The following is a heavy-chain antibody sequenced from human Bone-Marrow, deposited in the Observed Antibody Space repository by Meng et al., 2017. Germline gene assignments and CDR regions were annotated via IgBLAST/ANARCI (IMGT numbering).Heavy chain of an antibody. CDR1: GFTFNAYG. V-gene: IGHV3-33*01. D-gene: IGHD3-9*01. J-gene: IGHJ3*02. CDR3: ARSYYDILTGESTNAFDI. CDR2: IWYDGSNK. Sequence: GGSLRLSCETSGFTFNAYGMHWVRQAPGKGLEWVAVIWYDGSNKYYADSVKGRFTISRDNSKNTLYLQMNSLRAEDTAVYYCARSYYDILTGESTNAFDIWGQGKMV.